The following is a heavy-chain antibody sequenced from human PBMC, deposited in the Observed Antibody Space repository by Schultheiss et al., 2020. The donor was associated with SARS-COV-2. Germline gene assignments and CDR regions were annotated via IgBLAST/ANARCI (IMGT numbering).Heavy chain of an antibody. V-gene: IGHV4-38-2*02. Sequence: SETLSLTCSVSGYSVSTSFYWGWIRQPPGKGLEWIGRIYASGTTNYNPSLKSRVSISVDTSKNQFSLKLSSVTAADTAVYYCAREQQLATTFYYFYYYMDVWGKGTAVTVSS. CDR3: AREQQLATTFYYFYYYMDV. CDR2: IYASGTT. J-gene: IGHJ6*03. D-gene: IGHD6-13*01. CDR1: GYSVSTSFY.